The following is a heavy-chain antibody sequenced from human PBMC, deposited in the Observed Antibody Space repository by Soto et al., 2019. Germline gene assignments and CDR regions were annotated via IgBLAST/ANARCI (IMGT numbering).Heavy chain of an antibody. CDR3: ARGHLGITTTGTWYDFDY. Sequence: WTWIRQPPGKGLEYIGYIYYSGRTYYNPYLKSRVTISVDTSKNQFSLKLSSVTAADTAVYYCARGHLGITTTGTWYDFDYWGQGTLVTVSS. V-gene: IGHV4-59*01. CDR2: IYYSGRT. D-gene: IGHD2-15*01. J-gene: IGHJ4*02.